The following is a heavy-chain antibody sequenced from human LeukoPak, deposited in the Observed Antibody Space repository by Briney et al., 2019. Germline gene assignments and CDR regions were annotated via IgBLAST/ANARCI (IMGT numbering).Heavy chain of an antibody. CDR3: ARAPISYDSSGASGIDY. J-gene: IGHJ4*02. V-gene: IGHV3-23*01. CDR2: ISGGGGST. Sequence: GGSLRLSCAASGFTFTSYSMNWVRQAPGKGLEWVSTISGGGGSTYYADSVKGRFTISRDNSKNTLYLQVNSLRAEDTAVYYCARAPISYDSSGASGIDYWGQGTLVTVSS. CDR1: GFTFTSYS. D-gene: IGHD3-22*01.